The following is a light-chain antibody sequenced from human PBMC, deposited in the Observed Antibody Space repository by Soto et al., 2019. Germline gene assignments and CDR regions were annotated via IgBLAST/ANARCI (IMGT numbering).Light chain of an antibody. J-gene: IGLJ3*02. CDR3: AAWDDSLSGGV. V-gene: IGLV1-47*02. Sequence: QAVVTQPPSASGTPGQRVTISCSGSSSNIGSNYVYWYLQLPGTAPKLLIYCNNQRPSGVPDRFSGSKSGTSASLAISGLRSEDEADYYCAAWDDSLSGGVFGGGTKLTVL. CDR2: CNN. CDR1: SSNIGSNY.